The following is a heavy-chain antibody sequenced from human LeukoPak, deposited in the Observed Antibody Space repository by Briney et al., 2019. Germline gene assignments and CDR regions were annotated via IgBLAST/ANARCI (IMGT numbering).Heavy chain of an antibody. D-gene: IGHD3-3*01. J-gene: IGHJ5*02. CDR1: GGSISSYY. Sequence: PSETLSLTCTVSGGSISSYYWSWIRQPPGKGLEWIGYIYYSGSTNYNPSLKSRVTISVDTSKNQFSLKLSSVTAADTAVYYCAREEKKITIFGVVWWFDPWGQGTLVTVSS. CDR2: IYYSGST. CDR3: AREEKKITIFGVVWWFDP. V-gene: IGHV4-59*01.